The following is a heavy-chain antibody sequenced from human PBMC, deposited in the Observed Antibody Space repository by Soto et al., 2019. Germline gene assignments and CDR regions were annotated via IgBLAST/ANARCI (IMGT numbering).Heavy chain of an antibody. CDR1: GYTFTSYG. D-gene: IGHD3-10*01. V-gene: IGHV1-18*01. J-gene: IGHJ4*02. CDR3: VSCPQNCITSSPCCLFFDY. Sequence: ASVKVSCKASGYTFTSYGITWVRQAPGQGSEWMGWISAYNGNTKYSQKIQGRVTLTRDTSASTAYMELSSLRSEDTAVYYCVSCPQNCITSSPCCLFFDYWGQGTLVTVSS. CDR2: ISAYNGNT.